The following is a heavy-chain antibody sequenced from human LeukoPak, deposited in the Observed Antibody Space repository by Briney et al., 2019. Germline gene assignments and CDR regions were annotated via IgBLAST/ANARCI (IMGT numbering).Heavy chain of an antibody. CDR1: GFTFSSYS. CDR2: IKRKSDGGTT. V-gene: IGHV3-15*01. CDR3: TTELDVRPNHY. J-gene: IGHJ4*02. D-gene: IGHD1-14*01. Sequence: GGSLRLSCAASGFTFSSYSMNWVRQAPGKGLEWVGRIKRKSDGGTTDYAAPVKGRFTISRDDSKNTRYLQMNSLKSEDTAVYYCTTELDVRPNHYWGQGTLVTVSS.